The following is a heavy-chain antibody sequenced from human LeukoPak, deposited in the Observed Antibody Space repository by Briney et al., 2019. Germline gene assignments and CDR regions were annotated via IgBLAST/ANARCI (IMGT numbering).Heavy chain of an antibody. Sequence: SVKVSCKASGGTFSSYAISWVRQAPGQGLEWMGRIIPILGIASYAQKFQGRATITADKSTSTAYMEQSSLRSEDTAVYYCASGGVVVAATLDYWGQGTLVTVSS. CDR3: ASGGVVVAATLDY. CDR2: IIPILGIA. D-gene: IGHD2-15*01. CDR1: GGTFSSYA. J-gene: IGHJ4*02. V-gene: IGHV1-69*04.